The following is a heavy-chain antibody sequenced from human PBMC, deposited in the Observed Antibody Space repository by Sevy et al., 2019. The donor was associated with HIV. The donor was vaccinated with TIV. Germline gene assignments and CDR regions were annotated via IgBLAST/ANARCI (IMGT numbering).Heavy chain of an antibody. Sequence: GGSLRLSCRTSGFTFADYAMSWVRQAPGKGLEWVGLIRSRIFAGTAEYGASVKGRFTVSRDDSKTIAYLQMDSLKTEDTGVYYCTRGNTEPTAKYYFDYWGQGTLVTVSS. J-gene: IGHJ4*02. CDR2: IRSRIFAGTA. D-gene: IGHD4-17*01. CDR3: TRGNTEPTAKYYFDY. V-gene: IGHV3-49*04. CDR1: GFTFADYA.